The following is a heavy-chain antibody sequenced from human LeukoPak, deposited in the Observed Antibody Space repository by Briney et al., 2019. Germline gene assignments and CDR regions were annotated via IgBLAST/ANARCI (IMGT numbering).Heavy chain of an antibody. V-gene: IGHV5-51*01. CDR3: ARGFGYAGNYFDS. Sequence: GESLKISCKGSGYRFSSYWIGWVRQMPGKGLEWVGIISVGDSDTRYSPSFQGQVTISDDKSISTAYLQWSSLEASDTAIYYCARGFGYAGNYFDSWGQGTLVTVSS. CDR1: GYRFSSYW. D-gene: IGHD5-18*01. CDR2: ISVGDSDT. J-gene: IGHJ4*02.